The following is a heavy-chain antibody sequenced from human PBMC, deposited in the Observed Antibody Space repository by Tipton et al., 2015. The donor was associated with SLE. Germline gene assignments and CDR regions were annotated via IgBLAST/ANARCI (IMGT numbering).Heavy chain of an antibody. D-gene: IGHD4-17*01. CDR1: GGSFSGYY. Sequence: TLSLTCAVYGGSFSGYYWSWIRQPPGKGLEWIGYIYYSGSTYYNPSLKSRVTISVDTSKNQFSLKLSSVTAADTAVYYCARGTTADYWGQGTLVTVSS. J-gene: IGHJ4*02. CDR2: IYYSGST. V-gene: IGHV4-34*01. CDR3: ARGTTADY.